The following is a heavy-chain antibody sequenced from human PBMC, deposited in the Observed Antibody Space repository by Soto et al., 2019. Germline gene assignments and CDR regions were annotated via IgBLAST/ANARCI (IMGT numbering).Heavy chain of an antibody. CDR2: INYSGST. CDR1: GGSVSSGSYY. V-gene: IGHV4-61*01. J-gene: IGHJ3*02. D-gene: IGHD2-8*01. Sequence: QVQLQESGPGLVKPSETLSLTCTVSGGSVSSGSYYWSWIRQPPGKGLEWIGYINYSGSTNYNPSLKSRVTITVDTSKNQISLRLSSVTAADTAVYYCARTLIGSVDIWGQGTMVTVSS. CDR3: ARTLIGSVDI.